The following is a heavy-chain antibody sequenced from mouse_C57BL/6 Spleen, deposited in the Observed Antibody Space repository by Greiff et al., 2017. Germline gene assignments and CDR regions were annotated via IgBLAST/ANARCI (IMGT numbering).Heavy chain of an antibody. J-gene: IGHJ2*02. CDR1: GYTFTSYW. CDR2: IDPSDSYT. V-gene: IGHV1-69*01. Sequence: QVQLQQPGAELVMPGASVKLSCKASGYTFTSYWMPWVKQRPGKGLAWIGEIDPSDSYTNYNQKFKGKFTLTVDNSTSTAYMQLRSLTYEESAGYYSAKRTVFDYWGQGTSLTVSS. CDR3: AKRTVFDY.